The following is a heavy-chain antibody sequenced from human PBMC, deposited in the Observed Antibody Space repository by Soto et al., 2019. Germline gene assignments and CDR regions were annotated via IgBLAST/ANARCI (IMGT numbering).Heavy chain of an antibody. Sequence: QVRPVQSGAEVKKPGASVKVTCKPSGYTFTDAYIHWVRQAPGQGLAWLGWINPKNGGTNYAQKFQGRVTMTRDTSSSTAFMELSSINSNDTAVYYCAREEGTELDFWGQGTLVTVSS. CDR1: GYTFTDAY. D-gene: IGHD1-7*01. CDR3: AREEGTELDF. J-gene: IGHJ4*02. CDR2: INPKNGGT. V-gene: IGHV1-2*02.